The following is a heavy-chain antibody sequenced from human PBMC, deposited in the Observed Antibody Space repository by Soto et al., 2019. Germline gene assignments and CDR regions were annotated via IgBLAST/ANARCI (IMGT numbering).Heavy chain of an antibody. Sequence: PGGSLRLSCAASGCTFSSYWMHWVRQAPGKGLVWVSRINSDGSSTSYADSVKGRFTISRDNAKNTLYLQMNSLRAEDTAVYYCARDWGSGRYYYYGMDVWGQGTTVTVSS. J-gene: IGHJ6*02. V-gene: IGHV3-74*01. D-gene: IGHD3-10*01. CDR3: ARDWGSGRYYYYGMDV. CDR1: GCTFSSYW. CDR2: INSDGSST.